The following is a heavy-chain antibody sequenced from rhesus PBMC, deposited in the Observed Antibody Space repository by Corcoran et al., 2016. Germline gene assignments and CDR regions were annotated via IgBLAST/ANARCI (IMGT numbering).Heavy chain of an antibody. CDR3: ARDRGGTGSLDV. CDR1: GAPLRSNY. J-gene: IGHJ5-2*02. Sequence: LQLQESGPGLVKPSATLSLTCAVSGAPLRSNYWSWIRQRPGKGLAWIGRFSGSGGSTDYNPSLKSRVAISIDTSKNQFSLKLSSVTAADTAVYYCARDRGGTGSLDVWGRGVLVTVSS. D-gene: IGHD1-14*01. V-gene: IGHV4-173*01. CDR2: FSGSGGST.